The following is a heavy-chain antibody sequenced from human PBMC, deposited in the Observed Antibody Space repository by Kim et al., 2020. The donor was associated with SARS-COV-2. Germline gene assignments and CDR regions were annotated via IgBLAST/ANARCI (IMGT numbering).Heavy chain of an antibody. CDR1: GYTFISYG. J-gene: IGHJ6*02. D-gene: IGHD3-10*01. CDR2: ISPYNGYT. CDR3: AREGFYLGSGTYSPPRYYGMDV. Sequence: ASVKVSCKASGYTFISYGVSWVRQAPGQGLEWVGWISPYNGYTYYAEKFQGRVTMTTDTSTRTAFMDWRSLRSDDTAVYYCAREGFYLGSGTYSPPRYYGMDVGDQETTVTVSS. V-gene: IGHV1-18*01.